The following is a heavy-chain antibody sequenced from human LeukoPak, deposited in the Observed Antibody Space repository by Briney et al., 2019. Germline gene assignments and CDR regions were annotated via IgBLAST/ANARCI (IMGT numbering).Heavy chain of an antibody. J-gene: IGHJ4*02. V-gene: IGHV3-7*04. Sequence: GGSLRLSCAVSGLTTRNSWMSWVRQAPGKGLEWVANIDPDGSKIYYVDSVKGRFTVSRDNDKNALYLQMHSLRVDDGATYYCVRGSSSYWGEGTLVTV. CDR2: IDPDGSKI. CDR3: VRGSSSY. CDR1: GLTTRNSW.